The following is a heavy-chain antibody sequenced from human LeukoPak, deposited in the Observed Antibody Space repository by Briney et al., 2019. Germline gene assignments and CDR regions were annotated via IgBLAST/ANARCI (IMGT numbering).Heavy chain of an antibody. Sequence: PGGSLRLSCSASGFTFSAYNMNWVRQAPGMGLEWVSYISRSSGYVTYTDSVKGRFTITRDNAKNSLYLQMNSLRAKDTAVYYCARDGSSTSPIDLWGRGTLVTVSS. CDR2: ISRSSGYV. CDR1: GFTFSAYN. J-gene: IGHJ2*01. V-gene: IGHV3-21*01. CDR3: ARDGSSTSPIDL. D-gene: IGHD6-13*01.